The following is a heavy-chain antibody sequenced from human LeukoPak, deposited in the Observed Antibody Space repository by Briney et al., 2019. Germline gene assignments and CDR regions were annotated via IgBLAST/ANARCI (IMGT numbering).Heavy chain of an antibody. D-gene: IGHD3-16*02. V-gene: IGHV3-48*01. Sequence: GGSLRLSCAASGFTFSSYSMNWVRQAPGKGLEWVSYISSSSSTIYYADSVRGRFTISRDNAKNSLYLQMNSLRAEDTAVYYCARALPTDYDYVWGSYRLSLYFDYWGQGTLVTVSS. CDR3: ARALPTDYDYVWGSYRLSLYFDY. CDR1: GFTFSSYS. J-gene: IGHJ4*02. CDR2: ISSSSSTI.